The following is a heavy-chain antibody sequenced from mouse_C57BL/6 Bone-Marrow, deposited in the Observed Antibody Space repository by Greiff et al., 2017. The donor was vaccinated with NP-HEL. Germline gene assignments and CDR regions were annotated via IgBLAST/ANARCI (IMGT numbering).Heavy chain of an antibody. CDR3: ARGGIYYALTFYAMDY. J-gene: IGHJ4*01. V-gene: IGHV1-52*01. CDR2: IDPSDSET. CDR1: GYTFTSYW. Sequence: QVQLQQPGAELVRPGSSVKLSCKASGYTFTSYWMHWVKQRPIQGLEWIGNIDPSDSETHYNQKFKDKATLTVDKSSSTAYMQLSSLTSEDSAVYYCARGGIYYALTFYAMDYWGQGTSVTVSS. D-gene: IGHD2-1*01.